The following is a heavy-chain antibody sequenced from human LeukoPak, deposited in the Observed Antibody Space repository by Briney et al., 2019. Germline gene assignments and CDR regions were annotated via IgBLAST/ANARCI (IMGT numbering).Heavy chain of an antibody. Sequence: SETLSLTCTVSGYSISSGYYWGWIRQPPGKGLEWIGSIYHSGSTYYNPSLKSRVTISVDTSKNQFSLKLSSVTAADTAVYYCVRARREMVDYWGQGTLVTVSS. CDR1: GYSISSGYY. CDR3: VRARREMVDY. J-gene: IGHJ4*02. D-gene: IGHD5-24*01. V-gene: IGHV4-38-2*02. CDR2: IYHSGST.